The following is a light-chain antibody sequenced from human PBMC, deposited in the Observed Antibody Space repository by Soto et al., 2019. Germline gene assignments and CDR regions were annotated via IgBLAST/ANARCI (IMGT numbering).Light chain of an antibody. CDR1: GIDVESYKL. V-gene: IGLV2-23*01. Sequence: SALTHPATASGSPGQSITISRPENGIDVESYKLVSWYQQHTRKTPKLMIYERRTRPPAHSNRCSGSKSGTTAPRTISRLEAEDEAGYYCCSYGGSSTFVFGTGTKVTVL. CDR2: ERR. CDR3: CSYGGSSTFV. J-gene: IGLJ1*01.